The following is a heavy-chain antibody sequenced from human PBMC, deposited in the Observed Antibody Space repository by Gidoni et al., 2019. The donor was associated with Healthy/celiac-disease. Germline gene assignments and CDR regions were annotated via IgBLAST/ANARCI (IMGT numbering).Heavy chain of an antibody. CDR3: ARDRGYYDSSGYYHHAPYWYFDL. V-gene: IGHV3-7*03. CDR2: IKQDGSEK. D-gene: IGHD3-22*01. Sequence: EVQLVESGGGLVQPGWTLCLPCAASGPTFLSYSTTWFHLAPGKGLEWVTNIKQDGSEKYYVDAVKGRFTSSRDNAKNSRYLQMNGLRAEDTDVYYCARDRGYYDSSGYYHHAPYWYFDLWGRGTLVTVSS. J-gene: IGHJ2*01. CDR1: GPTFLSYS.